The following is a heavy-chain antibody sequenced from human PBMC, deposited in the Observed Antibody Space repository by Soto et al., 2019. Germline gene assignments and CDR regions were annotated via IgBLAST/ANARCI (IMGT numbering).Heavy chain of an antibody. J-gene: IGHJ6*02. Sequence: PSETLSLTCTVSGGSISSSSYYWGWIRQPPGKGLEWIGSIYYSGSTYYNPSLKSRVTISVDTSKNQFSLKLSSVTAADTAVYYCTSTIFGVVIPGGYYYGMAVWGQGTTVTVSS. CDR1: GGSISSSSYY. V-gene: IGHV4-39*01. D-gene: IGHD3-3*01. CDR2: IYYSGST. CDR3: TSTIFGVVIPGGYYYGMAV.